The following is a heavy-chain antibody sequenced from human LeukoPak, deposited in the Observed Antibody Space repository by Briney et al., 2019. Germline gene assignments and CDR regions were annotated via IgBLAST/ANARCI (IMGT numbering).Heavy chain of an antibody. Sequence: KTSETLSLTCTVSGGSISSSSYYWGWIRQPPGKGLEWIGSIYYSGSTYYNPSLKSRVTISVDTSKNQFSLKLSSVTAADTAVYYCARILLESSPWGQGTLVTVSS. CDR1: GGSISSSSYY. D-gene: IGHD3-9*01. CDR3: ARILLESSP. J-gene: IGHJ5*02. CDR2: IYYSGST. V-gene: IGHV4-39*07.